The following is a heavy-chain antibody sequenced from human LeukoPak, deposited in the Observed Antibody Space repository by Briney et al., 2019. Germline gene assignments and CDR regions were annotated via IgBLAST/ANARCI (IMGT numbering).Heavy chain of an antibody. D-gene: IGHD3-10*01. CDR1: GGSISSYY. CDR2: IYYSGST. Sequence: PSETLSLTCTVSGGSISSYYWSWIRQPPGKGLEWIGYIYYSGSTNYNPSLKSRVTISVDTSKNQFSLKLSSVTAADTAVYYCASSGGGYVGYWGQGTLVTVSS. CDR3: ASSGGGYVGY. V-gene: IGHV4-59*01. J-gene: IGHJ4*02.